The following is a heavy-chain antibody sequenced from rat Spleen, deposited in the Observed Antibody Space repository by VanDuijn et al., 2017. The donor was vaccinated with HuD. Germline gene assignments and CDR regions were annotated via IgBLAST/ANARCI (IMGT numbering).Heavy chain of an antibody. J-gene: IGHJ1*01. CDR3: TTGTIAAPYWYFDF. D-gene: IGHD1-2*01. Sequence: EVQLVESDGGLVQPGRSLKLSCAASGFTFSHYYMAWVRQAPTKGLEWVATISYDGGRNFYRDSVKGRFTISRDNAKSSLYLQMDSLRSADTATYYCTTGTIAAPYWYFDFWGPGTMVTVSS. V-gene: IGHV5-20*01. CDR1: GFTFSHYY. CDR2: ISYDGGRN.